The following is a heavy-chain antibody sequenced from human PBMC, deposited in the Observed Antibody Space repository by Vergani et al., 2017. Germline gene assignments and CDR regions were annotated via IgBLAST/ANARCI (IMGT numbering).Heavy chain of an antibody. CDR2: IIPILGTA. CDR1: GGTFSSYA. D-gene: IGHD3-3*01. Sequence: QVQLVQSGAEVKKPGSSVKVSCKASGGTFSSYAISWVRQAPGQGLEWMGRIIPILGTANYAQKFQGRVTITADESTSTAYMELSSLRSEDTAVYYCARARTRVLRFLEWLPTDYWGQGTLVTVSS. V-gene: IGHV1-69*11. CDR3: ARARTRVLRFLEWLPTDY. J-gene: IGHJ4*02.